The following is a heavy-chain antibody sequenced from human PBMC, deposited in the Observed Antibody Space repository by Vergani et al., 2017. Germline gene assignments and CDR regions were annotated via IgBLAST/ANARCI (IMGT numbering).Heavy chain of an antibody. J-gene: IGHJ3*02. Sequence: QVQLVQSGAEVKKPGSSVKVSCKASGGTFSSYTISWVRQAPGQGLEWMGKIIPMLGIANYAQKFQGRVTITADKSTSTAYMELSSLRSEDTAVYYFAGEGPCWVVAAIPKAFDIWGQGTMVTVSS. D-gene: IGHD2-15*01. CDR3: AGEGPCWVVAAIPKAFDI. CDR2: IIPMLGIA. CDR1: GGTFSSYT. V-gene: IGHV1-69*08.